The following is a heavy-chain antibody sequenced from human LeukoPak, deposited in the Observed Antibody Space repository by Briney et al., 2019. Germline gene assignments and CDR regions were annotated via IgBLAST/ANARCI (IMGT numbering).Heavy chain of an antibody. V-gene: IGHV4-39*07. D-gene: IGHD6-19*01. Sequence: SETLSLTCTVSGGSISSSSYYWGWIRQPPGKGLEWNGSMYYSGSTNYNPSLKSRVTISGDTSKNQFSLKLNSVTAADTAVYYCASHTGPYSSGWFGYWGQGTLVTVSS. CDR3: ASHTGPYSSGWFGY. CDR1: GGSISSSSYY. CDR2: MYYSGST. J-gene: IGHJ5*01.